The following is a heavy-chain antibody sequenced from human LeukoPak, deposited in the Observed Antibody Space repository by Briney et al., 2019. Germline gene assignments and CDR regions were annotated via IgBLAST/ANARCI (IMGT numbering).Heavy chain of an antibody. V-gene: IGHV3-74*01. CDR3: ARMFSLYGDIDY. Sequence: TGGSLRLSCAASGFTFSSYWMHWVRQAPGNELGWVSRINSDGSSTSYADSVKGRFTISRDNAKNTLYLQMNSLRAEDTAVYYCARMFSLYGDIDYWGQGTLVTVSS. J-gene: IGHJ4*02. D-gene: IGHD4-17*01. CDR2: INSDGSST. CDR1: GFTFSSYW.